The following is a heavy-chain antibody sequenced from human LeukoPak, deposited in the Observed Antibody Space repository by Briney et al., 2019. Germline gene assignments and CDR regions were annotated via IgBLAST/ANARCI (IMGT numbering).Heavy chain of an antibody. V-gene: IGHV3-23*01. J-gene: IGHJ4*02. Sequence: GGPLRLSCAASGFTFSSYAMSWVRQAPGKGLEWVSAISGSGGSTYYADSVKGRFTISRDNSKNTLYLQMNSLRAEDTAVYYCARPFDSSGYQALDYWGQGTLVTVSS. CDR3: ARPFDSSGYQALDY. CDR1: GFTFSSYA. D-gene: IGHD3-22*01. CDR2: ISGSGGST.